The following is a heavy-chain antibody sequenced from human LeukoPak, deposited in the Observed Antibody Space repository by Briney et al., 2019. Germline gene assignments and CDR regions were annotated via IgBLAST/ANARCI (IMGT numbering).Heavy chain of an antibody. Sequence: GGSLRLSCAASGFIFSSYSMNWVRQAPGKGLEWVSSISGSSSYIYYADSVKGRFTISRDNAKNSLYLQMNSLRAEDTAVYYCARDDSSSWYDYWGQGTLVTVSS. CDR3: ARDDSSSWYDY. V-gene: IGHV3-21*01. CDR2: ISGSSSYI. J-gene: IGHJ4*02. D-gene: IGHD6-13*01. CDR1: GFIFSSYS.